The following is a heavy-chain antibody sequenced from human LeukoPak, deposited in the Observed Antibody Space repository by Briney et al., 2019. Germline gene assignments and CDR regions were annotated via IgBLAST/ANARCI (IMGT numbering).Heavy chain of an antibody. D-gene: IGHD1-26*01. CDR3: ASCRSGSYGMDAFDI. Sequence: ASVKVSCKTSGYTFTAYAMHWVRQAPGQRLEWMGWINADNGNTKYSQEFQDRVAITRNTSISTAYMELSSLRSEDTAVYYCASCRSGSYGMDAFDIWGQGTMVTVSS. CDR1: GYTFTAYA. CDR2: INADNGNT. V-gene: IGHV1-3*03. J-gene: IGHJ3*02.